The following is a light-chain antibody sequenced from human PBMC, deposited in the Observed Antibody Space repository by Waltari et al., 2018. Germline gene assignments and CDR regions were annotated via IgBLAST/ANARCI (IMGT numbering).Light chain of an antibody. Sequence: DIQLTQSPSSLSASVGDRVTITCRASQDIKNHFAWVQQRPGRAPKSLIYHALTLQSGVPSRVSGSASGTYFTLTISSLQPEDFGTYYCHQYYDYPITFGQGTRLDMK. J-gene: IGKJ5*01. V-gene: IGKV1-16*01. CDR3: HQYYDYPIT. CDR2: HAL. CDR1: QDIKNH.